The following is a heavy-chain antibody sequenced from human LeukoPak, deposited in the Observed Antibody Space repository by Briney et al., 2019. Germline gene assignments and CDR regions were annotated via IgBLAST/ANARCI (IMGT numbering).Heavy chain of an antibody. CDR3: ARGGSSWPFDY. CDR2: IKQDGSEK. Sequence: GGSLRLSCAASGFTFSSYWMSWVRQAPGKGLEWVANIKQDGSEKYYVDSVKGRFTISRDNAENSLYLQMNSLRAEDTAVYYCARGGSSWPFDYWGQGTLVTVSS. J-gene: IGHJ4*02. CDR1: GFTFSSYW. D-gene: IGHD6-13*01. V-gene: IGHV3-7*01.